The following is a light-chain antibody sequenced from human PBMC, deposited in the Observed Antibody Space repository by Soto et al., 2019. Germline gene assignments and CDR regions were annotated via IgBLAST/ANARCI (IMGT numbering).Light chain of an antibody. CDR1: QSVSRSY. V-gene: IGKV3-20*01. CDR2: GPS. CDR3: QLFGSSPKYT. J-gene: IGKJ2*01. Sequence: EIVLTQSPGTLSLSPGERATLSCRASQSVSRSYLAWYQQKPGRAPRLLVFGPSSRATGIPDRFSGSGSGTDFTLTINSLEPEDFAVYYCQLFGSSPKYTFGQGTKLEI.